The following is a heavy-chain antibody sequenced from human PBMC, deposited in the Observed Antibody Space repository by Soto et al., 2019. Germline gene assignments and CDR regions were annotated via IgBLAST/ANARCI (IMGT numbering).Heavy chain of an antibody. CDR2: ISYDGINK. V-gene: IGHV3-30*18. Sequence: QVQLVESGGRVVQPGRSLRLSCAASGITFSSYGMHWVRQAPGKGLEWLTIISYDGINKYYADTVKGRFTISRDNSKNRMYLQMSSLKTEDTAVYYCAKHRGSGSHRGYYGMDVWGQGTTVTVSS. CDR1: GITFSSYG. J-gene: IGHJ6*02. D-gene: IGHD3-10*01. CDR3: AKHRGSGSHRGYYGMDV.